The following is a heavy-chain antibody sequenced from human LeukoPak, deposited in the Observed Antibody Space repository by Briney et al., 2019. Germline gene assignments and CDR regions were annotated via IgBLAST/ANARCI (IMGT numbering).Heavy chain of an antibody. J-gene: IGHJ5*02. CDR2: ISYDGSNK. CDR3: ARGDDSSGYYYGS. Sequence: GGSLRLSCAASGFTFSSYAMHWVRQAPGKGLEWVAVISYDGSNKYYADSVKGRFTISRDNSKNTLYLQMNSLRAEDTAVYYCARGDDSSGYYYGSWGQGTLVTVSS. D-gene: IGHD3-22*01. CDR1: GFTFSSYA. V-gene: IGHV3-30-3*01.